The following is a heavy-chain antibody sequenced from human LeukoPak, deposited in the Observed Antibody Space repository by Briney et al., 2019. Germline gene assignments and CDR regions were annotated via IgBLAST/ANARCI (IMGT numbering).Heavy chain of an antibody. J-gene: IGHJ4*02. Sequence: ASVKVSCKASGGTFSSYAISWVRQAPGQGLEWMGWISAYNGNTNYAQKLQGRVTMTTDTSTSTAYMELRSLRSDDTAVYYCARDQGITFGGVTRLFDYWGQGTLVTVSS. CDR3: ARDQGITFGGVTRLFDY. V-gene: IGHV1-18*01. D-gene: IGHD3-16*01. CDR2: ISAYNGNT. CDR1: GGTFSSYA.